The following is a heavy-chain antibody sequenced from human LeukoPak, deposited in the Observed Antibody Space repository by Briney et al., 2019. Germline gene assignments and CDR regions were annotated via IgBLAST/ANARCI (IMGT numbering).Heavy chain of an antibody. J-gene: IGHJ5*02. D-gene: IGHD3-9*01. CDR3: ARDEFDILTGFSPPRPANWFDP. CDR2: INPNSGGT. V-gene: IGHV1-2*02. CDR1: GGTFSSYA. Sequence: ASVKVSCKASGGTFSSYAISWVRQAPGQGLEWMGWINPNSGGTNYAQKFQGRVTMTRDTSISTAYMELSRLRSDDTAVYYCARDEFDILTGFSPPRPANWFDPWGQGTLVTVSS.